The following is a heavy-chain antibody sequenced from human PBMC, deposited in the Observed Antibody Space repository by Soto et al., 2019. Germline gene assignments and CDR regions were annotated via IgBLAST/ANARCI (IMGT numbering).Heavy chain of an antibody. CDR1: GGSISSYY. D-gene: IGHD3-22*01. J-gene: IGHJ4*02. V-gene: IGHV4-59*01. CDR3: ARATIDYYDSSGYFDY. Sequence: PSETLSLTCTVPGGSISSYYWSWIRQPPGKGLEWIGYIYYSGSTYYNPSLKSRVTISVDTSKNQFSLKLSSVTAADTAVYYCARATIDYYDSSGYFDYWGQGTLVTVSS. CDR2: IYYSGST.